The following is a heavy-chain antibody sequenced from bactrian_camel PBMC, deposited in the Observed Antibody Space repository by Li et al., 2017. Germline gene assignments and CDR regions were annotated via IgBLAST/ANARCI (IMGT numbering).Heavy chain of an antibody. Sequence: VQLVESGGGLAQPGGSLKLSCAASGFTFSTYAMAWVRQAPGKGLEWMSSISSRGDITYYADSVKGRFTISADNAKNMLYLQMNSLKSEDTALYFCAKGRDSTGWRDWGQGTQVTVS. V-gene: IGHV3S40*01. CDR1: GFTFSTYA. J-gene: IGHJ4*01. CDR3: AKGRDSTGWRD. CDR2: ISSRGDIT. D-gene: IGHD5*01.